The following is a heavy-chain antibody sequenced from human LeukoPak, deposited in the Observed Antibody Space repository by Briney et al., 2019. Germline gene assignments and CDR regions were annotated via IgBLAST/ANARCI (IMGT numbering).Heavy chain of an antibody. Sequence: ASVKVSCKASGYTLTGYYMHWVRQAPGQGLEWMGWINPNSGGTNYAQKFQGRVTMTRDTSISTAYMELSRLRSDDTAVYHCARETAHYYDSSGYENWFDPWGQGTLVTVSS. D-gene: IGHD3-22*01. V-gene: IGHV1-2*02. CDR3: ARETAHYYDSSGYENWFDP. CDR2: INPNSGGT. J-gene: IGHJ5*02. CDR1: GYTLTGYY.